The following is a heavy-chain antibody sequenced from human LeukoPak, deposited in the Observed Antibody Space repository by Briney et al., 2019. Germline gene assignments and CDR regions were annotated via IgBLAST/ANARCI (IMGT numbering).Heavy chain of an antibody. CDR2: ISWNTGSI. V-gene: IGHV3-9*01. CDR1: GFTFNDYA. Sequence: GGSLGLSCAASGFTFNDYAMHWVRQAPGKGLEWVSGISWNTGSIGYADSVKGRFTISRDNAKNSLYLQMNSLRAEDTALYYCAKDLGVRGHYYGSGSYGDYWGQGTLVTVSS. CDR3: AKDLGVRGHYYGSGSYGDY. J-gene: IGHJ4*02. D-gene: IGHD3-10*01.